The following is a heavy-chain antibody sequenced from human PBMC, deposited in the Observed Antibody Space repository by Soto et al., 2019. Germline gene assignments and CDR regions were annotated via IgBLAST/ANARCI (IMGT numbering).Heavy chain of an antibody. CDR2: ISTSSRAI. J-gene: IGHJ6*03. V-gene: IGHV3-48*02. CDR1: GFTFSSYD. Sequence: EVQLVESGGGLVQPGGSLRLSCAASGFTFSSYDMNWVRQAPGKGLEWISYISTSSRAIHYADSVKGRFTISRDNVKNSLYLQMNSLRDEDTAVYYGARDRGYCNGGSCYYMDVWGKGTTGTVSS. CDR3: ARDRGYCNGGSCYYMDV. D-gene: IGHD2-15*01.